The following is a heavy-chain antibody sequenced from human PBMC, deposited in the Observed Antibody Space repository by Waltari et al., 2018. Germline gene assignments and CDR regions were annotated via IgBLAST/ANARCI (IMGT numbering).Heavy chain of an antibody. CDR1: GFTFSNAW. D-gene: IGHD3-3*02. J-gene: IGHJ3*02. V-gene: IGHV3-15*01. CDR2: MKSKTDCGTT. Sequence: EVQLVESGGGLVKPGESLRLSCGASGFTFSNAWMSWVRQAPGKGVEGVVRMKSKTDCGTTDYAEPVKGRFTISRDDSKNTVYLQMNSLKSEDTAVYYCATIHHLPFIWGQGTMVTVSS. CDR3: ATIHHLPFI.